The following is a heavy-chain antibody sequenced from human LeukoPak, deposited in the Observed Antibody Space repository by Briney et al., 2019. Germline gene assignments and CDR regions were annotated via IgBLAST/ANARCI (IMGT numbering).Heavy chain of an antibody. D-gene: IGHD2/OR15-2a*01. Sequence: SETLSLTCTVSGGSISSGGYYWSWIRQHPGKGLEWIGYIYYSGSTYYNPSLKSRVTVSVDTSKNQFSLKLSSVTAADTAVYYCARDAVKDWFDPWGQGTLVTVSS. V-gene: IGHV4-31*03. CDR1: GGSISSGGYY. CDR3: ARDAVKDWFDP. CDR2: IYYSGST. J-gene: IGHJ5*02.